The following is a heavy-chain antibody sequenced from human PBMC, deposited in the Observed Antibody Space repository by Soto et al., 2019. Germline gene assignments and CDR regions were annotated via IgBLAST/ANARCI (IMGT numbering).Heavy chain of an antibody. J-gene: IGHJ4*02. CDR3: AHRRSCDSFDY. CDR1: GLSLSTSGVG. D-gene: IGHD2-21*01. Sequence: QITLKESGPTLVKPTQTLTLTCSFSGLSLSTSGVGMGWIRQPPGKALEWLALIYWDDDKRYSPSLKSRVTITKDTSKNQVVFIMTNMDPVDTATYYCAHRRSCDSFDYWGQGTLVTVSS. CDR2: IYWDDDK. V-gene: IGHV2-5*02.